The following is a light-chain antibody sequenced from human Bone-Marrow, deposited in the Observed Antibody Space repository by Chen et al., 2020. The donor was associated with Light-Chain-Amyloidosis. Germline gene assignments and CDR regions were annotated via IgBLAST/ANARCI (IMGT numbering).Light chain of an antibody. CDR3: QSADSSGTYEVI. J-gene: IGLJ2*01. CDR1: DLPTKY. V-gene: IGLV3-25*03. Sequence: SYELTQPPSVSVSPGQTARITCSGDDLPTKYAYWYQQNQGQAPVLVIHRDTERPSGISERFSGSSSGTTATLTISGVQAEDEADYHCQSADSSGTYEVIFGGGTKLTVL. CDR2: RDT.